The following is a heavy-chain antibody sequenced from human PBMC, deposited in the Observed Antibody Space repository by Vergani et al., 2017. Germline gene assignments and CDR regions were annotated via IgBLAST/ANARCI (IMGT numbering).Heavy chain of an antibody. J-gene: IGHJ6*03. V-gene: IGHV4-34*01. CDR2: INLSGST. CDR3: ARRDPRGYCSGGSCSRYYYYMDV. CDR1: GGSFSGYY. D-gene: IGHD2-15*01. Sequence: QVQLQQWGAGLLKPSETLSLTCAVYGGSFSGYYWSWIRHPPGKGLEWIGEINLSGSTNYNPSLKSRVTISVDKSKNQFSLKLSSVTAADTAVYYCARRDPRGYCSGGSCSRYYYYMDVWGKGTTVTVSS.